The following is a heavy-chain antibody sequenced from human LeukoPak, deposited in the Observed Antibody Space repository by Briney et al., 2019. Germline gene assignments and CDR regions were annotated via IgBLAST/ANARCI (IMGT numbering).Heavy chain of an antibody. V-gene: IGHV4-31*03. D-gene: IGHD3-22*01. CDR1: GGSISSGGYY. CDR3: GRVYYDGMVYFDY. Sequence: KPSETLSLTCTVSGGSISSGGYYWSWIRQHPRKGLEWIGYIYYSGSTYYNPSLKSRVTISVDTSKNQFSLKLSSVTAADTAVYYGGRVYYDGMVYFDYGGRGPLVTVS. CDR2: IYYSGST. J-gene: IGHJ4*02.